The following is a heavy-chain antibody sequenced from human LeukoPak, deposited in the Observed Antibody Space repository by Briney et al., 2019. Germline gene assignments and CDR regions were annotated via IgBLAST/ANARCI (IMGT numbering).Heavy chain of an antibody. CDR1: GFTFSGSA. J-gene: IGHJ4*02. V-gene: IGHV3-73*01. CDR3: TRDYGVLFDY. D-gene: IGHD4-17*01. CDR2: ISSKANSYAT. Sequence: GGSLRLSCAASGFTFSGSATHWVRQASGKGLEWVGRISSKANSYATSSAASVKGRFTISRDDSKNTAYLQMSSLKTEDTAVYYCTRDYGVLFDYWGQGTLVTVSS.